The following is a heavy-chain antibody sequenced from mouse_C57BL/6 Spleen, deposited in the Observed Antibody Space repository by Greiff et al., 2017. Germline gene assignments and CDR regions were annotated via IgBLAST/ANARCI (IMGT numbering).Heavy chain of an antibody. D-gene: IGHD3-3*01. CDR1: GFTFSNYW. J-gene: IGHJ3*01. CDR3: TDTPSWCAY. V-gene: IGHV6-3*01. Sequence: EVRLVESGGGLLQPGGSMKLSCVASGFTFSNYWMNWVRQSPEKGLEWVAQIRLKSDNYATHYAESVKGRFTISRDDSKSSVYLQMNNLRAEDTGIYYCTDTPSWCAYWGQGTLVTVSA. CDR2: IRLKSDNYAT.